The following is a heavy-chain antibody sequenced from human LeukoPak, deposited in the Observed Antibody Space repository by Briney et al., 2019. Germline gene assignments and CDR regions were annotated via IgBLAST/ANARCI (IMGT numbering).Heavy chain of an antibody. CDR2: INEDGSEK. D-gene: IGHD3-16*01. Sequence: GLDWGANINEDGSEKYYVDAVKGRFTISRDNAKNSLYLAMNSLRVEDAAVYYCVAGGAFDIWGQGTMVTVSS. V-gene: IGHV3-7*01. CDR3: VAGGAFDI. J-gene: IGHJ3*02.